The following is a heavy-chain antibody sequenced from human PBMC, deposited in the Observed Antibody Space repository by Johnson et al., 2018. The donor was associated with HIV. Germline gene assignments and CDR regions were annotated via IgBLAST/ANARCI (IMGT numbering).Heavy chain of an antibody. CDR2: IKSKTDGGTT. J-gene: IGHJ3*02. CDR1: GFTVTNAW. CDR3: ARACRDGYTCDVYDS. D-gene: IGHD5-24*01. Sequence: VQLVESGGGLVKPGGSLRLSCGPSGFTVTNAWMNWVRQAPGKGLEWVGRIKSKTDGGTTDYAAPVKGRFTISRDDSKKTLYLQMNSLKTEDTAVYYCARACRDGYTCDVYDSWGQGTMVTVSS. V-gene: IGHV3-15*01.